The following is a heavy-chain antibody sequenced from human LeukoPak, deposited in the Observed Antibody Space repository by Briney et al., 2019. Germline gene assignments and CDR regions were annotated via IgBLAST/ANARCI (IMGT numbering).Heavy chain of an antibody. Sequence: PGRSLRLSCAASGFTFSSYGMHWVRQAPGKGLEWVAVISYDGSNKYYADSVKGRFTISRDNSKNTLYLQMNSLRAEDTAVYYCARDGTGDWGLFYYYGMDVWGKGTTVTVSS. CDR3: ARDGTGDWGLFYYYGMDV. V-gene: IGHV3-30*03. CDR2: ISYDGSNK. D-gene: IGHD2-21*02. J-gene: IGHJ6*04. CDR1: GFTFSSYG.